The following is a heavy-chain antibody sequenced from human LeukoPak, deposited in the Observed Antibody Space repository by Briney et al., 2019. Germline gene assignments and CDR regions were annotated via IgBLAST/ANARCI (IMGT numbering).Heavy chain of an antibody. CDR2: INILSNYI. CDR1: GFTFSSYS. Sequence: GGSLRLSCAASGFTFSSYSMNWVRQAPGKGLEWVSSINILSNYIYYADSVKGRFTISRDNAKNSLYLQMNSLRAEDTAVYYCAKVYNAYSAYELVDYWGQGTLVTVSS. V-gene: IGHV3-21*01. D-gene: IGHD5-12*01. CDR3: AKVYNAYSAYELVDY. J-gene: IGHJ4*02.